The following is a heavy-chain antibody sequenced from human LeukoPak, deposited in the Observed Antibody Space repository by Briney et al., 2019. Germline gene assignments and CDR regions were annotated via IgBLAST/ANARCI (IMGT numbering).Heavy chain of an antibody. V-gene: IGHV3-23*01. CDR2: ISGSGGST. Sequence: GGSLRLSCAASGFTFSSYAMSWVRQAPGKGLEWVSAISGSGGSTYYADSVKGRFTISRDNSKNTLYLQMNSLRAEDTAVYYCAKDQGVLLWFGELSALGYFDSWGQGTLVTVSS. J-gene: IGHJ4*02. CDR3: AKDQGVLLWFGELSALGYFDS. D-gene: IGHD3-10*01. CDR1: GFTFSSYA.